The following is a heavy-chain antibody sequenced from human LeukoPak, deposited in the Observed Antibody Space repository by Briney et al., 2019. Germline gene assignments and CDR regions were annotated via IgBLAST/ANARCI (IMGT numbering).Heavy chain of an antibody. CDR3: ARDSRVVVVPAAMKYYYYGMDV. CDR2: IIPIFGIA. D-gene: IGHD2-2*01. Sequence: ASVKVSCKASGGTFSSYAISWVRQAPGQGLEWMGGIIPIFGIANYAQKFQGRVTITADKSTSTAYMELSSLRSEDTAVYYCARDSRVVVVPAAMKYYYYGMDVWGQGTTVTVSS. CDR1: GGTFSSYA. J-gene: IGHJ6*02. V-gene: IGHV1-69*10.